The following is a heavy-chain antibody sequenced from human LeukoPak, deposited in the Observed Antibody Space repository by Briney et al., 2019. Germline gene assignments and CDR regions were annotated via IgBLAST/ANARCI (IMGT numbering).Heavy chain of an antibody. CDR2: ISYDGSNK. CDR1: GFTFSSYA. J-gene: IGHJ4*02. CDR3: ARMRSSTSCSYFDY. Sequence: GGSLRLSCAASGFTFSSYAMHWVRQAPGKGLEWVAVISYDGSNKYYADSVKGRFTISRDNSKNTLYLQMNSLRAEDTAVYYCARMRSSTSCSYFDYWGQGTLVTVSS. D-gene: IGHD2-2*01. V-gene: IGHV3-30*04.